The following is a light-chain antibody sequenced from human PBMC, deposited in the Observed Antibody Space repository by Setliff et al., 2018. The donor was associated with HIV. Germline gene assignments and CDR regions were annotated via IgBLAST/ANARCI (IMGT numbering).Light chain of an antibody. CDR1: SSDVGGYYS. J-gene: IGLJ1*01. CDR2: DVI. Sequence: QSALTQPASVSGSPGQSITISCTGISSDVGGYYSVSWYQQHPGKAPKLMIYDVINRPSGVSNRFSGSRSGNTASLTIPGLQVEDEADYYCNSYTTSSTLYVFGPGTKVTVL. V-gene: IGLV2-14*03. CDR3: NSYTTSSTLYV.